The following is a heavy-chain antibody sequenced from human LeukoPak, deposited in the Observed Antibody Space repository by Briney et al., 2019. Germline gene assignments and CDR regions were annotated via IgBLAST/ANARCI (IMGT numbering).Heavy chain of an antibody. D-gene: IGHD3-22*01. CDR1: GFTFSSYG. CDR2: ISYDGSNK. CDR3: ARQAYSSGRYFPFDY. J-gene: IGHJ4*02. V-gene: IGHV3-30*03. Sequence: GGSLRLSCAASGFTFSSYGMHWVRQAPGKGLEWVAVISYDGSNKYYADSVKGRFTISRDDPQNTLYLQVNSLRAEDTAVYYCARQAYSSGRYFPFDYWGQGTLVTVSS.